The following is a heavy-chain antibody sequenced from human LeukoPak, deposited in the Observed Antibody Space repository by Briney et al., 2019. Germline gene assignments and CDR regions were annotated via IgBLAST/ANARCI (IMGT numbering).Heavy chain of an antibody. V-gene: IGHV4-34*01. CDR3: ARGRGGSHKVLSGS. Sequence: PSETLSLTCAVYGGSFSGYYWSWIRQPPGKGLEWIGEINHSGSTNYNPSLKSRVTISVDTSKNQFSLKLSSVTAADTAVYYCARGRGGSHKVLSGSWGQGTLVTVSS. CDR2: INHSGST. D-gene: IGHD1-26*01. J-gene: IGHJ4*02. CDR1: GGSFSGYY.